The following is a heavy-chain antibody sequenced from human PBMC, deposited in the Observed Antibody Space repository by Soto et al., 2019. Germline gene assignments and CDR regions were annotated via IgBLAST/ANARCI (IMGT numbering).Heavy chain of an antibody. J-gene: IGHJ4*02. CDR1: GFTFSSYA. V-gene: IGHV3-30-3*01. CDR3: ARDLTRGSYRAEGYFDY. CDR2: ISYDGSNK. Sequence: QVQLVESGGGVVQPGRSLRLSCAASGFTFSSYAMHWVRQAPGKGLEWVAVISYDGSNKYYADSVKGRFTISRDNSKNTLYLQMNSLRAEDTAVYYCARDLTRGSYRAEGYFDYWGQGTLVTVSS. D-gene: IGHD1-26*01.